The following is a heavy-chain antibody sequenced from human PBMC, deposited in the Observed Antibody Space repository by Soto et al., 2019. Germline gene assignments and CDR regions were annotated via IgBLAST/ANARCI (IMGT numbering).Heavy chain of an antibody. CDR3: AREIVVVVASSHPGGCRLCFDP. V-gene: IGHV1-46*01. CDR1: GYTFTSYY. J-gene: IGHJ5*02. D-gene: IGHD2-15*01. CDR2: INPSGGST. Sequence: QVQLVQSGAEVKKPGASVKVSCKASGYTFTSYYMHWVRQAPGQGLEWMGIINPSGGSTSYAQKFQGRVTMTKDTSTSTVYMDLSSLRSEDTAVYYCAREIVVVVASSHPGGCRLCFDPWGQGTLVTVSS.